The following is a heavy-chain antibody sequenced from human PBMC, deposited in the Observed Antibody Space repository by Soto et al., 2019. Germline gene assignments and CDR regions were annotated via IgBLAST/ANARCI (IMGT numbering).Heavy chain of an antibody. CDR1: GFTFSSYW. Sequence: EVQLVESGGGLVQPGGSLRLSCAASGFTFSSYWLHWVRQGPGKGLVWLSRINSDGSSTNYADSVKGRFTISRDNAKSTLYLQLNSVRAEDTAVYYCARKGAVAGFGYWGQGTLVTVSS. CDR2: INSDGSST. J-gene: IGHJ4*02. D-gene: IGHD6-19*01. CDR3: ARKGAVAGFGY. V-gene: IGHV3-74*01.